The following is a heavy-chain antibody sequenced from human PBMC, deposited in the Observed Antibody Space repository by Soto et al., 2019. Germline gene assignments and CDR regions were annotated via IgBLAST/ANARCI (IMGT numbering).Heavy chain of an antibody. CDR3: TSGACPDH. D-gene: IGHD2-15*01. CDR1: GFTFSLYA. Sequence: EVQVLESGGGLVQPGGSLRLSCVGSGFTFSLYAMSWVRQAPGKGLEWDSTFGGTDGGTYHADSVKGRFTISRDNSKNTVYRQMNSLSAEDTAVYYWTSGACPDHWGQGTLVTVSS. V-gene: IGHV3-23*01. J-gene: IGHJ4*02. CDR2: FGGTDGGT.